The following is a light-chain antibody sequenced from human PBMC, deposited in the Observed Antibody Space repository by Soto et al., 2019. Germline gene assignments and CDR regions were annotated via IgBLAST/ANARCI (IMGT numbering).Light chain of an antibody. J-gene: IGLJ1*01. CDR3: SSYTRSSTL. Sequence: QSVLTQPASVSGSPGQSITISCTGTSSDVGGYNYVSWYQQHPGKAPKLMIYAVTDRPSGVSSRFSGSKSGNTASLTISGLQAEDEADYYCSSYTRSSTLFGTGTKV. CDR1: SSDVGGYNY. CDR2: AVT. V-gene: IGLV2-14*01.